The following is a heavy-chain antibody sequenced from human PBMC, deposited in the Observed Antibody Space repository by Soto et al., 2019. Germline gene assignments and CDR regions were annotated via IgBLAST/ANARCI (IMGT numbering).Heavy chain of an antibody. V-gene: IGHV3-30*03. D-gene: IGHD3-10*01. CDR3: ASHNYYNSDRRSSPLDY. J-gene: IGHJ4*02. CDR2: ISYDGSNT. Sequence: GGSLRLSCAASGFTFSSYAMHWVRQAPGKGLEWVAVISYDGSNTYYADSVKGRFTISRDNSKTTLYLQMNSLRAEDTAVYFCASHNYYNSDRRSSPLDYWGPGTLVTVSS. CDR1: GFTFSSYA.